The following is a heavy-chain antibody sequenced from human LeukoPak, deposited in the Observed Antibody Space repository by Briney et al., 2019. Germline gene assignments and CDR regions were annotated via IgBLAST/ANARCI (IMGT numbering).Heavy chain of an antibody. D-gene: IGHD5-12*01. J-gene: IGHJ4*02. CDR3: ARAPYGGFADY. CDR1: GFTFSTTW. CDR2: IHSDGSSP. Sequence: GGSLRLSCVASGFTFSTTWMHWVRQAPGKGLVWVLRIHSDGSSPTYADSVKGRFTISRDNAKNTLYLQMNSLRAEDTAVYYCARAPYGGFADYWGQGTLVTVSS. V-gene: IGHV3-74*01.